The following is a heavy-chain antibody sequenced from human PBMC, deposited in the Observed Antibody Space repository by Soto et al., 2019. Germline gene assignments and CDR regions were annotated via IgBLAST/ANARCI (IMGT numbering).Heavy chain of an antibody. CDR2: IYYSGST. CDR3: ARQGGRLNYYYYGMDV. V-gene: IGHV4-39*01. D-gene: IGHD2-21*01. J-gene: IGHJ6*02. Sequence: PSETLSLTCTVSGGSISSSSYYWGWIRQPPGKGLEWIGSIYYSGSTYYNPSLKSRVTISVDTSKNQFSLKLSSVTAADTAVYYCARQGGRLNYYYYGMDVWGQGTTVT. CDR1: GGSISSSSYY.